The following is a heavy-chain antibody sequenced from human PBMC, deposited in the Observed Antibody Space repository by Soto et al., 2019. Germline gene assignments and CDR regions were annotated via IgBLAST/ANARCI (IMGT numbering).Heavy chain of an antibody. V-gene: IGHV1-69*05. J-gene: IGHJ4*02. CDR2: IIPIFGTA. D-gene: IGHD5-18*01. CDR3: ATRTAMAPTGLDY. CDR1: GGTFSSYA. Sequence: SVKVSCKASGGTFSSYAISWVRQAPGQGLEWMGGIIPIFGTANYAQKLQGRVTMTTDTSTSTAYMELSSLRSEDTAVYYCATRTAMAPTGLDYWSQGTLVTVSS.